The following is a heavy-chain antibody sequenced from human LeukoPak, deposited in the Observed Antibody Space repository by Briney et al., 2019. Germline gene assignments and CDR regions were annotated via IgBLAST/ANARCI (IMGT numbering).Heavy chain of an antibody. J-gene: IGHJ4*02. D-gene: IGHD3-3*01. Sequence: SQTLSLTCTVSGGSISSGDYYWSWIRQPPGKGLEWYGYINCSGTTYYNPSLKSRVTISVDTSKNQFSLKLSSVTAADTAVYYCARVEDFWSGYSRHWGQGTLVTVSS. V-gene: IGHV4-30-4*08. CDR3: ARVEDFWSGYSRH. CDR2: INCSGTT. CDR1: GGSISSGDYY.